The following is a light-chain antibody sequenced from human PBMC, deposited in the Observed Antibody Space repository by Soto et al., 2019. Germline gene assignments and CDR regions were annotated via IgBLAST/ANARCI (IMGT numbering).Light chain of an antibody. CDR2: EVN. V-gene: IGLV2-23*02. CDR1: SGDVGTYNL. Sequence: QSALTQPASVSGSPGQSITISCTGTSGDVGTYNLVSWYQQHPGRAPKLIIFEVNERPSGVSNRLSGSKSGNTASLAISGLQADDEADYHCCSYAGRSNVVCGGGTQLTVL. J-gene: IGLJ2*01. CDR3: CSYAGRSNVV.